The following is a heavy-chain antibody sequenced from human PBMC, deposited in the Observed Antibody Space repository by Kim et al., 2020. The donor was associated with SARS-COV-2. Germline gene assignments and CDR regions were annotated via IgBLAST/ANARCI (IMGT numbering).Heavy chain of an antibody. J-gene: IGHJ4*01. CDR3: ARGDSYGPFDY. Sequence: TKNSPRFQDRVTLTRDTSASTAYMELSSLTSEDTAVYYCARGDSYGPFDYWGQGTLVTVSS. CDR2: T. D-gene: IGHD3-16*01. V-gene: IGHV1-3*01.